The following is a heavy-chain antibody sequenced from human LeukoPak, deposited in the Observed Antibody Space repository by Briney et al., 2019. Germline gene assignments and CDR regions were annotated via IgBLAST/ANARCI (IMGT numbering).Heavy chain of an antibody. CDR3: ARGGAYCSGASCYTLDS. CDR1: GFTFDDYA. Sequence: GGSLTLSCAASGFTFDDYAMHWVRQAPGKGLEWVSLISWDGGSTNQADSVKGRFTISRDNSKDSLFLQINSLRAEDTALYYCARGGAYCSGASCYTLDSWGQGTLVTVSS. J-gene: IGHJ4*02. D-gene: IGHD2-2*02. V-gene: IGHV3-43D*03. CDR2: ISWDGGST.